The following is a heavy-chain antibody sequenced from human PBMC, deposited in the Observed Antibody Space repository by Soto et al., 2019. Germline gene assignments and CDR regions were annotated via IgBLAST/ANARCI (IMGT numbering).Heavy chain of an antibody. Sequence: EVQLVESGGGLLQPGGSLRLSCAASGFTVSSNYMSWVRQAPGKGLEWVSVIYSGGSTYYADSVKGRFTISRDNSKNTLYLQMNSLRAEDTAVYYCARDRVESGYPEYFQHWCQGTLVTVSS. V-gene: IGHV3-53*01. CDR1: GFTVSSNY. J-gene: IGHJ1*01. D-gene: IGHD3-22*01. CDR3: ARDRVESGYPEYFQH. CDR2: IYSGGST.